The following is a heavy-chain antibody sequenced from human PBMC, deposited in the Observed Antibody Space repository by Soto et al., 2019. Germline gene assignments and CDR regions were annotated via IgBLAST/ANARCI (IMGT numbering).Heavy chain of an antibody. CDR1: GGSLSNYG. CDR3: ERGDATKIVVTTYYAMDV. Sequence: QVQLVQSGAEVKKPGSSVKVSCKASGGSLSNYGISWVRQAPGQGLEWMGAIIPVFGTPNYAQKFQDRVTINADESTNTVYMEVRRLKSEDTAVYYCERGDATKIVVTTYYAMDVWGQGTTVTVSS. CDR2: IIPVFGTP. V-gene: IGHV1-69*12. J-gene: IGHJ6*02. D-gene: IGHD3-22*01.